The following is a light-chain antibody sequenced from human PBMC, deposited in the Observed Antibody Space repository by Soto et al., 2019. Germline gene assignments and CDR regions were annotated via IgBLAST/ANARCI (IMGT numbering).Light chain of an antibody. J-gene: IGKJ4*01. CDR2: GAS. CDR1: QSVSSN. CDR3: QQYNSWPPLT. Sequence: EIVMTQSPATLSVSPGARATLSCRASQSVSSNLAWYQQKPGQAPRLLIYGASTRATGIPARFSGSGSGTEFTLTISCLQSEDLAVYYCQQYNSWPPLTFGGGTKVEIK. V-gene: IGKV3-15*01.